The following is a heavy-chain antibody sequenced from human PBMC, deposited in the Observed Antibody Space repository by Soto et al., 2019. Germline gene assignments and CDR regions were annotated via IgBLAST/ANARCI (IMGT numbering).Heavy chain of an antibody. CDR3: AKDIAPGYYYYMDV. Sequence: GGSLRLSCAASGFTFDDYAMHWVRQAPGKGLEWVSGISWNSGSIGYADSVKGRFTISRDNAKNSLYLQMNSLRAEDTALYYCAKDIAPGYYYYMDVWGKGTTVTVSS. J-gene: IGHJ6*03. V-gene: IGHV3-9*01. CDR1: GFTFDDYA. CDR2: ISWNSGSI.